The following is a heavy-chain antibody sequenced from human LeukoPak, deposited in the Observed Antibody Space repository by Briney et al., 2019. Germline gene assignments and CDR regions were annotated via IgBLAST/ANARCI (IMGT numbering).Heavy chain of an antibody. CDR2: ISAYNGNT. Sequence: ASVKVSCKASGYTFTSYGISWVRQAPGQGLEWMGWISAYNGNTNYAQKLQGRVTMTTDTSTSTAYMELRGLRSDDTAVYYCARARGRLLWFRGDYYLDYWGQGTLVTVSS. D-gene: IGHD3-10*01. CDR3: ARARGRLLWFRGDYYLDY. V-gene: IGHV1-18*01. J-gene: IGHJ4*02. CDR1: GYTFTSYG.